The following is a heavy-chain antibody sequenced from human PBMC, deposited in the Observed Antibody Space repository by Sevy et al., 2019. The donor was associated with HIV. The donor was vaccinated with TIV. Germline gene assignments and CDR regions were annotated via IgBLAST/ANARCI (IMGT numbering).Heavy chain of an antibody. CDR2: ISGSGVST. J-gene: IGHJ4*02. V-gene: IGHV3-23*01. D-gene: IGHD7-27*01. CDR1: GFTFSSYA. CDR3: AKDWTGDVDYFDY. Sequence: GGSLRLSCAASGFTFSSYAMSWVRQAPGKGLEWVSAISGSGVSTYYADSVKGRFTISRDNSKNTLYLQMNSLRAEDTAVYYCAKDWTGDVDYFDYWGQGTLVTVSS.